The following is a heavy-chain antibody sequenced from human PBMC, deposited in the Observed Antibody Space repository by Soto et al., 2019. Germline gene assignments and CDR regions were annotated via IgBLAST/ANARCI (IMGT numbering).Heavy chain of an antibody. J-gene: IGHJ6*02. CDR2: ISGSGGST. V-gene: IGHV3-23*01. D-gene: IGHD3-9*01. Sequence: EVQLLESGGGLVQPGGSLRLSCAASGFTFSSYAMSWVRQAPGKGLEWVSAISGSGGSTYYADSVKGRFTISRDNSKNTLYLQMNSLRAEDTAVYYCARNVWGITIFGGMDAWGQGTTVTVSS. CDR1: GFTFSSYA. CDR3: ARNVWGITIFGGMDA.